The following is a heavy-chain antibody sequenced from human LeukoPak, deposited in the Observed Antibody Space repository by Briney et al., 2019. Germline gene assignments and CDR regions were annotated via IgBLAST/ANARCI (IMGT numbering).Heavy chain of an antibody. CDR1: GGTFSSYA. J-gene: IGHJ4*02. D-gene: IGHD3-22*01. Sequence: ASVKVSCKASGGTFSSYAISWVRQAPGQGLEWMGGIIPIFGTANYAQKFQGRVTITADESTSTAYMELSSLRSEDTAVYYCARVVYYYDSSGYSPLDYWGQGTLVTVSS. CDR2: IIPIFGTA. V-gene: IGHV1-69*13. CDR3: ARVVYYYDSSGYSPLDY.